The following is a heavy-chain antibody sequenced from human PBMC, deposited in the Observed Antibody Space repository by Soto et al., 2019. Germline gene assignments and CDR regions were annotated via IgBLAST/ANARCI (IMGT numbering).Heavy chain of an antibody. V-gene: IGHV3-21*01. CDR1: GFTFSSYS. Sequence: GGSLRLSCAASGFTFSSYSMNWVRQAPGKGLEWVSSISSSSSYIYYADSVKGRFTISRENAKNSLYLQMNSLRAEDTAVYYCARDLSFHEIAAVASETPSWGQGTLVTVSS. D-gene: IGHD6-13*01. CDR3: ARDLSFHEIAAVASETPS. CDR2: ISSSSSYI. J-gene: IGHJ4*02.